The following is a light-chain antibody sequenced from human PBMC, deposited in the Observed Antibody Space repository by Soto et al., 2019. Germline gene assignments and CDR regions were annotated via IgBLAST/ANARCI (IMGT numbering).Light chain of an antibody. CDR3: NSYTTTSTVV. V-gene: IGLV2-14*01. Sequence: QSALTQPASVSGSPGQSITIYCTGTSSDVGAYNYVSWYQQHPGKAPKLMIYGVSNRPSGIPNRFSGSKSGNTASLTISGLQAEDEADYYCNSYTTTSTVVFGGGTKLTVL. CDR1: SSDVGAYNY. J-gene: IGLJ3*02. CDR2: GVS.